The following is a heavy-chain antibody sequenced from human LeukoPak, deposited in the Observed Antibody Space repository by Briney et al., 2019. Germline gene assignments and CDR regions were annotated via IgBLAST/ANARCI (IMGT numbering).Heavy chain of an antibody. Sequence: PGKSLRLSCAASGFTFSSYGMHWVRQAPGKGLEWVAVIWYDGSNKYCADSVKGRFTISRDNSKNTLYLQVNSLRAEDTAVYCCARARNDYDSSGFSALDLWGQGTLVTVSS. CDR2: IWYDGSNK. D-gene: IGHD3-22*01. J-gene: IGHJ5*02. CDR1: GFTFSSYG. V-gene: IGHV3-33*01. CDR3: ARARNDYDSSGFSALDL.